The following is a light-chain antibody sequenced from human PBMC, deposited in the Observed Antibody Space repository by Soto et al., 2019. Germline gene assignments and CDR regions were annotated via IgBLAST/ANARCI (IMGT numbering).Light chain of an antibody. V-gene: IGKV1-5*03. CDR2: KAS. CDR3: QHYNTFSKA. J-gene: IGKJ3*01. CDR1: QSISVW. Sequence: DILMTQYPSTLSESVVARVTITCRASQSISVWLAWYQQKAGKAPNLLIYKASRLESGVPSRFSGSGSETEFTLTISGLQPDDSAIYYCQHYNTFSKAFGRGTKVDI.